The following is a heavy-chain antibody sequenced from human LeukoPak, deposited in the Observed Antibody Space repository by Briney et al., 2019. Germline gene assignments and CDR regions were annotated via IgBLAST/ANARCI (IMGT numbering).Heavy chain of an antibody. J-gene: IGHJ4*02. D-gene: IGHD3-3*01. CDR3: ARDYDFWSGYLDY. CDR1: GFTFSSFA. Sequence: GGSLRLSCAASGFTFSSFAMHWVRQAPGKGVEYVSTISSNGGSTYYADSVKGRFTISRDNSKNTLYLQMGSLRAEDTAVYYCARDYDFWSGYLDYWGQGTLVTVSS. CDR2: ISSNGGST. V-gene: IGHV3-64*02.